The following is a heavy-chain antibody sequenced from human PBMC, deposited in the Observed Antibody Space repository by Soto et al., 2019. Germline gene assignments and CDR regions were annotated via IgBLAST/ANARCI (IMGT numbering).Heavy chain of an antibody. V-gene: IGHV3-48*01. Sequence: PGGSLRLSCAASGFTFSSYSMNWVRQAPGKGLEWVSYISSSSSTIYYADSVKGRFTVSRDNAKNSLYLQTNSLRAEDTAIYYCAKALYGGFTYWGQGTLVTVSS. CDR3: AKALYGGFTY. CDR2: ISSSSSTI. J-gene: IGHJ4*02. CDR1: GFTFSSYS. D-gene: IGHD3-10*01.